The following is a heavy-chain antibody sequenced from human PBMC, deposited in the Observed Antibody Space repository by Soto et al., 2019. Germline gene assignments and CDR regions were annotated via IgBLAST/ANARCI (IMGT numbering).Heavy chain of an antibody. Sequence: PGGSLRLSCAASGFTVRSNYMSCVRQAPGKGLEWVSVIYSGGSTYYADSVKGRFTISRDNSKNTLYLQMNSLRAEDTAVYYCARDAGYYYMDVWGKGTTVTVSS. V-gene: IGHV3-66*01. CDR1: GFTVRSNY. CDR3: ARDAGYYYMDV. CDR2: IYSGGST. J-gene: IGHJ6*03.